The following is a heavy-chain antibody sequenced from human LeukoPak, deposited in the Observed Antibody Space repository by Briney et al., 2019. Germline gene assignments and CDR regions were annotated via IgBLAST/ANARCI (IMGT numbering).Heavy chain of an antibody. CDR1: VYTFTGYY. Sequence: ASVKVSCKASVYTFTGYYMHWVRQAPGQGLEWMGWINPNSGGTNYAQKFQGRVTMTRDTSISTAYMELSRLRSDDTAVYYCAICTVGATPVANDYWGQGTLVTVSS. CDR3: AICTVGATPVANDY. V-gene: IGHV1-2*02. D-gene: IGHD1-26*01. J-gene: IGHJ4*02. CDR2: INPNSGGT.